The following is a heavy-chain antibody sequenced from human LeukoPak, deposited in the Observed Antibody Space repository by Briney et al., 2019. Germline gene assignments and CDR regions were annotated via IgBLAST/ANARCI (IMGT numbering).Heavy chain of an antibody. Sequence: ASVKVSCKASGYTFTSYYMHWVRQAPGQGLEWMGIINPSGGSTSYTQKFQGRVTMTRDTSISTAYMELSRLRSDDTAVYYCARDSTGSYYYDSSGLVFDYWGQGTLVTVSS. CDR3: ARDSTGSYYYDSSGLVFDY. CDR2: INPSGGST. CDR1: GYTFTSYY. J-gene: IGHJ4*02. V-gene: IGHV1-46*01. D-gene: IGHD3-22*01.